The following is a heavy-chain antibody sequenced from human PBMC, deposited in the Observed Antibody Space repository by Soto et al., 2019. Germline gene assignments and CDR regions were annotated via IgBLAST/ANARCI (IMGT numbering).Heavy chain of an antibody. V-gene: IGHV4-39*01. CDR3: ARRGSSSWYGY. J-gene: IGHJ4*02. Sequence: SETLSLTCTVSGGTISSSSYYWGWIRQPPGKGLEWIGSIYYSGSTYYNPSLKSRVTISVDTSKNQFSLKLSSVTAADTAVYYCARRGSSSWYGYWGQGTLVTVSS. CDR2: IYYSGST. CDR1: GGTISSSSYY. D-gene: IGHD6-13*01.